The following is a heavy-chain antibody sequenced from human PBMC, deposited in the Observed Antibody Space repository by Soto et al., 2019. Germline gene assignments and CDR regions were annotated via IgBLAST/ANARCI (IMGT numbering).Heavy chain of an antibody. CDR3: AREIERLLGY. Sequence: QVQLVESGGGVVQPGRSLRLSCAASGFSFSSYAMHWVRQAPGKGLEWVAVISYDGRNKYYTDSVKGRFTISRDNPKNTLYLQMNRLRAEDTAVYYCAREIERLLGYWGQGTLVTVSS. V-gene: IGHV3-30*04. J-gene: IGHJ4*02. CDR2: ISYDGRNK. CDR1: GFSFSSYA. D-gene: IGHD3-3*01.